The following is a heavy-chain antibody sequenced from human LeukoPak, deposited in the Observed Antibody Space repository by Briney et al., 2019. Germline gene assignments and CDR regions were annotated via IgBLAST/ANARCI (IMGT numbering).Heavy chain of an antibody. J-gene: IGHJ4*02. Sequence: ASVKVSCKASGYTFTGYYMHWVRQAPGQGLEWMGWINPNSGGTNYAQKFQGRVTMTRDTSISTAYMELSRLRSEDTAVYYCARGRFSLSWFGELYGYWGQGTLVTVSS. V-gene: IGHV1-2*02. CDR1: GYTFTGYY. D-gene: IGHD3-10*01. CDR2: INPNSGGT. CDR3: ARGRFSLSWFGELYGY.